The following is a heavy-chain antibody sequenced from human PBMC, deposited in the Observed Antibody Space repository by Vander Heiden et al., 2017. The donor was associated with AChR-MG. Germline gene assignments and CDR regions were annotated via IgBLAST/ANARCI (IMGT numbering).Heavy chain of an antibody. D-gene: IGHD1-26*01. J-gene: IGHJ4*02. V-gene: IGHV1-46*03. CDR2: INPSLDST. CDR3: ARELTGSFYFDF. CDR1: GFTFTTYH. Sequence: QVQLVQSGAEVKKPGASLKVSCKTSGFTFTTYHTHWVRQAPGQGLEWVGTINPSLDSTHYAQKFQGRVRMTRDTSTKTVYMDMTSLRPEDTAVYFCARELTGSFYFDFWGQGSLVTVSS.